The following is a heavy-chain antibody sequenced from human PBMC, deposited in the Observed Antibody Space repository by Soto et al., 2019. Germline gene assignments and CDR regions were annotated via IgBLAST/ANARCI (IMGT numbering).Heavy chain of an antibody. CDR2: IIPIYGTA. Sequence: QVQLVQSGAEVREPGSSVKVSCKVSGDTFNKYTTNWVRQAPGQGLEWMAGIIPIYGTANYALKFHDRIKVTADESTATAYMELNSLTSEDTAIYYCARDGHGYNYWYFDLWGRGTLITVSS. D-gene: IGHD5-12*01. J-gene: IGHJ2*01. CDR1: GDTFNKYT. V-gene: IGHV1-69*01. CDR3: ARDGHGYNYWYFDL.